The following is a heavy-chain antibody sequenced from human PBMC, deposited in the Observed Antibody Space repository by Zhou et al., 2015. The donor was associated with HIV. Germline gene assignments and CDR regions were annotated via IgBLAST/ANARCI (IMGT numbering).Heavy chain of an antibody. J-gene: IGHJ6*02. D-gene: IGHD2-15*01. CDR1: GFTFSDNY. CDR2: ISSSSSTI. Sequence: QVQLVESGGGLVKPRGSLRLSCVASGFTFSDNYMTWIRQAPGKGLEWISYISSSSSTIYYADPVKGRFTISRDNAKNSLYLQMNSLRDEDTAVYYCARARCSGGSCPARYYYYGMDVWGQGTTVTVSS. CDR3: ARARCSGGSCPARYYYYGMDV. V-gene: IGHV3-11*04.